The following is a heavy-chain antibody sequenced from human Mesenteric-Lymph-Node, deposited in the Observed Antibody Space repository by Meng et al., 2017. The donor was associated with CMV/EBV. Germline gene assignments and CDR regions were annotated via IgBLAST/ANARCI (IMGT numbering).Heavy chain of an antibody. J-gene: IGHJ4*02. D-gene: IGHD3-9*01. CDR1: GGSFSGYY. V-gene: IGHV4-34*01. CDR3: ARGSSYDILTGYFDY. CDR2: INHSGGT. Sequence: QVQLHQWGAGLVKPSETLSVTCAVYGGSFSGYYWNWIRQSPEKGLEWIGEINHSGGTTYNPSFTSRIIISVDTSTNQISLNMSSVTAADTAVYYCARGSSYDILTGYFDYWGQGALVTVSS.